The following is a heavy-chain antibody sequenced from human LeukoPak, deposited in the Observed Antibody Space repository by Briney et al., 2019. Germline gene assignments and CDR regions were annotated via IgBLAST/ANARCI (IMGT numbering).Heavy chain of an antibody. CDR2: IKSKTDGGTT. CDR1: GFTFSNAW. Sequence: GGSLRLSCAASGFTFSNAWMSWVRQAPGKGLEWVGRIKSKTDGGTTDYAAPVKGRFIISRDDSKNTLYLQMNSLKTEDTAVYYCTTSDYYYYYGMDVWGKGTTVTVSS. J-gene: IGHJ6*04. CDR3: TTSDYYYYYGMDV. V-gene: IGHV3-15*01.